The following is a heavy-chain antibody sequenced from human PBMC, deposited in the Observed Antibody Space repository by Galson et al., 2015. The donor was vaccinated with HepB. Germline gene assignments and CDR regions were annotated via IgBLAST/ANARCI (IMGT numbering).Heavy chain of an antibody. V-gene: IGHV4-39*01. D-gene: IGHD6-13*01. CDR3: ARGGWSSSWYLVY. CDR1: GGSISSSSYY. J-gene: IGHJ4*02. CDR2: IYYSGST. Sequence: ETLSLTCTVSGGSISSSSYYWGWIRQPPGKGLAWIGSIYYSGSTYYNPSLKSRVTISVDTSKNQFSLKLSSVTAADTAVYYCARGGWSSSWYLVYWGQGTLGTVSS.